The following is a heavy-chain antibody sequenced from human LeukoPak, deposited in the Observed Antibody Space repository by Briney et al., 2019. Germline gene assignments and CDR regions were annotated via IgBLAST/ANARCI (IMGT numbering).Heavy chain of an antibody. D-gene: IGHD1-26*01. CDR1: GGSFSGYY. J-gene: IGHJ3*02. Sequence: NPSETLSLTCAVYGGSFSGYYWSWIRQPPGKGLEWIGEINHSGSTNYNPSLKSRVTISVDTSKNQFSLKLCSVTAADTAVYYCARDASGSYSGAFDIWGQGTMVTVSS. CDR2: INHSGST. CDR3: ARDASGSYSGAFDI. V-gene: IGHV4-34*01.